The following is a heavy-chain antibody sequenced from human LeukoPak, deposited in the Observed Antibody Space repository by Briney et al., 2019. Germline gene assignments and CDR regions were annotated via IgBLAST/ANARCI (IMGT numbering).Heavy chain of an antibody. J-gene: IGHJ6*03. CDR3: TTDLPSKVLRFLEWLEYSGYYYYMDV. Sequence: GGSLRLFCAASGFTFSNAWMSWVRQAPGKGLEWVGRIKSKTEGGTTDYAAHVKGRFTISRDDSKNTVYMQMNSLNTAATAVYYCTTDLPSKVLRFLEWLEYSGYYYYMDVWGKGTTVTVSS. CDR2: IKSKTEGGTT. D-gene: IGHD3-3*01. CDR1: GFTFSNAW. V-gene: IGHV3-15*01.